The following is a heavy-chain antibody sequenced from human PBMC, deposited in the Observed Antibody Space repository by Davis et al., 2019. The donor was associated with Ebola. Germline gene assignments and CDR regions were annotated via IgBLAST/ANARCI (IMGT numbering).Heavy chain of an antibody. Sequence: SETLSLTCSVSGGSTRRYLWGWIRQPPGKGLEWNGYIHDSGRTNTNSSLKSRVPISVDTSKNQFSLKLSSVTAADTAVYYCARERLVTIFGVVTHGMDVWGQGTTVTVSS. CDR1: GGSTRRYL. J-gene: IGHJ6*02. V-gene: IGHV4-59*01. CDR3: ARERLVTIFGVVTHGMDV. D-gene: IGHD3-3*01. CDR2: IHDSGRT.